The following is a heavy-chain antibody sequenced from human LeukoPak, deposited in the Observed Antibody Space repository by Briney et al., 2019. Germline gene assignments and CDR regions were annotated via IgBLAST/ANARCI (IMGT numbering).Heavy chain of an antibody. Sequence: PSETLSLTCAVYGVSFSGYYWSWIRQPPGKGLEWIGEINHSGSTNYNPSLKSRVTISVDTSKNQFSLKLSSVTAADTAVYYCARGYAGLGYWGQGTLVTVSS. CDR3: ARGYAGLGY. V-gene: IGHV4-34*01. J-gene: IGHJ4*02. CDR2: INHSGST. D-gene: IGHD3/OR15-3a*01. CDR1: GVSFSGYY.